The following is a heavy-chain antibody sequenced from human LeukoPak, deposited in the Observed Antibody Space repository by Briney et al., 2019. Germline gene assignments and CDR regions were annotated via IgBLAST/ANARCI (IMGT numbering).Heavy chain of an antibody. CDR2: ISTSSIYI. D-gene: IGHD6-6*01. V-gene: IGHV3-21*01. CDR3: ARLGYSSSAFDY. CDR1: GFTFRNYG. J-gene: IGHJ4*02. Sequence: GGSLRLSCAASGFTFRNYGMHWVRQAPGRGLEWVSSISTSSIYIYYADSVKGRFSISRDNAKNSLYLQMNSLRAEDTAVYYCARLGYSSSAFDYWGQGTLVTVSS.